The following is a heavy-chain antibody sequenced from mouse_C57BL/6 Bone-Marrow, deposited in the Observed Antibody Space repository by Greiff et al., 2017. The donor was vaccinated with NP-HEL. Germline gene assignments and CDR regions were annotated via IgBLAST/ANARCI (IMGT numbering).Heavy chain of an antibody. J-gene: IGHJ3*01. CDR3: ASQLGPWFAY. Sequence: EVQLQESGPGLVKPSQSLSLTCTVTGYSITSDYAWNWIRQFPGNKLEWMGYISYSGSTSYNPSLKSRISITRDTSKNQFFLQLNSVTTEDTATDYCASQLGPWFAYWGQGTLVTVSA. CDR2: ISYSGST. D-gene: IGHD4-1*02. CDR1: GYSITSDYA. V-gene: IGHV3-2*02.